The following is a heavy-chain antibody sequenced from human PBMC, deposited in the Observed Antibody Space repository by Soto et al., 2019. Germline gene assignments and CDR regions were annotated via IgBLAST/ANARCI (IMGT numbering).Heavy chain of an antibody. CDR3: ARGSTGLLDY. CDR2: IYHSGST. Sequence: XXTLSLTCAVSGGSISSTDWWTWVRQPPGKGLEWIGEIYHSGSTNYNPSLKSRVTMSVDKSKNQFSLELNSVTAADTAVYYCARGSTGLLDYWGQGTLVTAPQ. J-gene: IGHJ4*02. D-gene: IGHD2-8*02. V-gene: IGHV4-4*02. CDR1: GGSISSTDW.